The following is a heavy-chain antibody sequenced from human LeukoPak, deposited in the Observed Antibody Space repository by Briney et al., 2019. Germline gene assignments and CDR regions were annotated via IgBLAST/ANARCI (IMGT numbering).Heavy chain of an antibody. CDR1: GFTFTTYA. CDR3: AKYGVDCSSTSCYPLYYMDV. D-gene: IGHD2-2*01. J-gene: IGHJ6*03. V-gene: IGHV3-23*01. Sequence: GGSLRLSCAASGFTFTTYAMNWVRKAPGKGLEWVSAILGGGNTYYADSVKGRFTISRDTSKNTLYLQTNSLRVEDTAVYYCAKYGVDCSSTSCYPLYYMDVWGKGTTVTVSS. CDR2: ILGGGNT.